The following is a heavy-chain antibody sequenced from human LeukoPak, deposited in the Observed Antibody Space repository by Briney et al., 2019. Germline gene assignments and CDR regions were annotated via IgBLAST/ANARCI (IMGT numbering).Heavy chain of an antibody. D-gene: IGHD3-10*01. V-gene: IGHV4-59*01. CDR1: SGSISSYY. Sequence: SETLSLTCTVSSGSISSYYWSWIRQAPGKGLEWIGYIYYSGSSNYNPPFKSRLTMSADTSKKQFSLKLSSVTAADTAVYYCARTEYYFDHWGQGSLVTVSS. CDR2: IYYSGSS. CDR3: ARTEYYFDH. J-gene: IGHJ4*02.